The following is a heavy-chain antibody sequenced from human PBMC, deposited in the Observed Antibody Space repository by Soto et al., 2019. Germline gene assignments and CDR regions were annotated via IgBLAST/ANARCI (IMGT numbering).Heavy chain of an antibody. V-gene: IGHV4-34*01. Sequence: SETLSLTCAVYGGSFSGYYWSWIRQPPGKGLEWIGEINHSGSTNYNPSLKSRVTISVDTSKNQFSLKLSSVTAADTAVYYCARVTISYSGYDLAPRYYFDYWGQGTLVTVSS. CDR1: GGSFSGYY. CDR3: ARVTISYSGYDLAPRYYFDY. CDR2: INHSGST. D-gene: IGHD5-12*01. J-gene: IGHJ4*02.